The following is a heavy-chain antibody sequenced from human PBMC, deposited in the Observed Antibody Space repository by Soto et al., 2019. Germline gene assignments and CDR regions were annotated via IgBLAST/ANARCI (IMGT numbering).Heavy chain of an antibody. D-gene: IGHD3-3*01. J-gene: IGHJ4*02. CDR1: GFTFSSYG. Sequence: GGSLRLSCAASGFTFSSYGMHWVRQAPGKGLEWVAVIWYDGSNKYYADSVKGRFTISRDNSKNTLYLQMNSLRAEDTAVYYCARDPRRDYDFWSGYYVYYFDYWGQGTLVTVSS. CDR2: IWYDGSNK. V-gene: IGHV3-33*01. CDR3: ARDPRRDYDFWSGYYVYYFDY.